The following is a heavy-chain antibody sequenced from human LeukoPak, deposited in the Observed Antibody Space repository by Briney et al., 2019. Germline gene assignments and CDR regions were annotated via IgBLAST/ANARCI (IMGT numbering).Heavy chain of an antibody. J-gene: IGHJ4*02. Sequence: GGSLRLSCAASGFTFNNYGMHWVRQAPGKGLEWLAFIRYDGSNTYYADSVKGRFTASRDDSKNTLYLQMNSLRGDDTAVYYCAKDGTSYYYIYYWGQGTLVTVSS. D-gene: IGHD2/OR15-2a*01. CDR3: AKDGTSYYYIYY. CDR2: IRYDGSNT. CDR1: GFTFNNYG. V-gene: IGHV3-30*02.